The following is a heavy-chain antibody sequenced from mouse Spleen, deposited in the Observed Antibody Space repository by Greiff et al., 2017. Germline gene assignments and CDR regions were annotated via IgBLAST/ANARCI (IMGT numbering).Heavy chain of an antibody. J-gene: IGHJ4*01. CDR3: ARRGAGYAMDY. V-gene: IGHV1-81*01. Sequence: QVQLKESGAELARPGASVKLSCKASGYTFTSYGISWVKQRTGQGLEWIGEIYPRSGNTYYNEKFKGKATLTADKSSSTAYMELRSLTSEDSAVYFCARRGAGYAMDYWGQGTSVTVSS. CDR2: IYPRSGNT. CDR1: GYTFTSYG.